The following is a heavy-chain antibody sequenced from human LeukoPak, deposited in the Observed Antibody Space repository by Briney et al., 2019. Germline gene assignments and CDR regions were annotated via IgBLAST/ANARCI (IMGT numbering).Heavy chain of an antibody. V-gene: IGHV3-48*03. CDR1: GFTVGTYE. CDR2: ISSSGSTI. D-gene: IGHD6-6*01. J-gene: IGHJ4*02. CDR3: ARYRIQLVAGYFDY. Sequence: GGSLRLSCAASGFTVGTYEMHWVRPAPGKGLEWVSYISSSGSTISYADSGKGRFTICRDNAKNSMYLQMNSLRAEDTAVYYCARYRIQLVAGYFDYWGQGTLVTASS.